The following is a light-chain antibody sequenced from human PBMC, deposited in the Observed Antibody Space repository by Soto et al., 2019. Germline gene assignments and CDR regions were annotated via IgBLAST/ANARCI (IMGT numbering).Light chain of an antibody. CDR1: SSDVGGYNY. V-gene: IGLV2-14*03. CDR2: DVS. CDR3: GSYTSSSTVI. J-gene: IGLJ2*01. Sequence: QSVLTQPASVSGSPGQSITISCTGTSSDVGGYNYVSWYQQHPGKAPKLMIYDVSNRPSGVSNRFSGSKSGNTTSLTISGLQDEGEADYYCGSYTSSSTVIFGGGTKLTVL.